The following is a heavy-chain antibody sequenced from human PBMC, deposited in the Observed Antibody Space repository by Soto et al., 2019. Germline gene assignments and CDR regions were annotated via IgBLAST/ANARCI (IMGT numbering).Heavy chain of an antibody. J-gene: IGHJ5*02. CDR2: IDPSDSYT. CDR3: ARDQSWHDLVWWFDP. D-gene: IGHD1-1*01. Sequence: PGESLKISCKGSGYSFTSYWISWVRQMPGKGLEWMGRIDPSDSYTNYSPSFQGHVTMTKDTSTSTVYMELNSLTSEDTAVYYCARDQSWHDLVWWFDPWGQGTLVTVSS. CDR1: GYSFTSYW. V-gene: IGHV5-10-1*01.